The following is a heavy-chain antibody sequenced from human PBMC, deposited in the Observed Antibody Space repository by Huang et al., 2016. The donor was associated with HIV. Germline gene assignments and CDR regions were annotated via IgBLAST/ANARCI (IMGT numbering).Heavy chain of an antibody. CDR3: AKDGADEEWDIDY. J-gene: IGHJ4*02. CDR1: GFIFSTYG. D-gene: IGHD1-26*01. Sequence: VQLVESGGGVVQPGRSLRLACAASGFIFSTYGLPWVRQAPGKGLEGVAVISYDGSNKYYAHSVKGRFTISRDTSENKVYLQMNSLRHEDTAVYYCAKDGADEEWDIDYWGQGTLVTVSS. V-gene: IGHV3-30*18. CDR2: ISYDGSNK.